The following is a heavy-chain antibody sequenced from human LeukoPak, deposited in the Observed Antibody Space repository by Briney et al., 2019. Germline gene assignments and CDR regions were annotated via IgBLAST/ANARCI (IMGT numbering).Heavy chain of an antibody. D-gene: IGHD3-22*01. CDR3: ARWRSSAHYWDS. CDR1: GVSISNYN. Sequence: SETLSLTCTVSGVSISNYNWNWIRQPPGKALEWIGYVYFTGSTNYNPSLKSRVTLSIDTSKSQLSLKLSSVTAADTAVYYCARWRSSAHYWDSWGQGTLVTVSS. CDR2: VYFTGST. J-gene: IGHJ4*02. V-gene: IGHV4-59*01.